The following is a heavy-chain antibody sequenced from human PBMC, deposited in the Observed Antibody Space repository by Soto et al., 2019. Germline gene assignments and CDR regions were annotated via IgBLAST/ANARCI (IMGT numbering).Heavy chain of an antibody. J-gene: IGHJ4*02. V-gene: IGHV4-34*01. CDR2: INHSGST. D-gene: IGHD3-22*01. Sequence: SETLSLTCAVYGGSFSGYYWSWIRQPPGNGLEWIGEINHSGSTNYNPSLKSRVTISVDTSKDQFSLKLSSVTAADTAVYYCARGHYYDSSGYFDWGQGTLVTVSS. CDR1: GGSFSGYY. CDR3: ARGHYYDSSGYFD.